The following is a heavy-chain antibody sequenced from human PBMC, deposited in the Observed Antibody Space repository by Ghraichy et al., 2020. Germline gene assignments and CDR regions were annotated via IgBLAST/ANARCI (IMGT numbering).Heavy chain of an antibody. D-gene: IGHD2-21*02. CDR3: VKDRNGDSDAFDI. CDR1: GFTFSSYA. V-gene: IGHV3-64D*09. CDR2: ISSNGGST. J-gene: IGHJ3*02. Sequence: GGSLRLSCSASGFTFSSYAMHWVRQAPGKGLEYVSAISSNGGSTYYADSVKGRFTISRDNSKNTLYLQMSSLRAEDTAVYYCVKDRNGDSDAFDIWGQGTMVTVSS.